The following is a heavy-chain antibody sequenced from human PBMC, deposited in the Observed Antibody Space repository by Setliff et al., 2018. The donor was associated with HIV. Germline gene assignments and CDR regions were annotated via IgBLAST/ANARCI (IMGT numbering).Heavy chain of an antibody. CDR3: ARSTDSSSFDY. Sequence: SVKVSCKASGGTFSRYAIAWVQQAPGQGLEWMGGIIPIVGIPNYAQKFQGRVSITADKSAITAYMELSSLRSEDTAVYYCARSTDSSSFDYWGQGTLVTVSS. CDR2: IIPIVGIP. D-gene: IGHD6-13*01. V-gene: IGHV1-69*10. J-gene: IGHJ4*02. CDR1: GGTFSRYA.